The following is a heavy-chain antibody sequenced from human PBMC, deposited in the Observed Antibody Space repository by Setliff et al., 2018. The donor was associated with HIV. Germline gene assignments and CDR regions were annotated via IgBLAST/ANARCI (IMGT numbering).Heavy chain of an antibody. CDR2: FDHEDGET. Sequence: ASVKVSCKVSGDSLTELSIHWVRQAPGKGLEWIGGFDHEDGETIYAQRFQGRVTMTEDTSRDTAYMELSSLRSDDTAVYYCAKERFTLIGLDAFDIWGPGTMVTVSS. D-gene: IGHD3-22*01. V-gene: IGHV1-24*01. CDR1: GDSLTELS. CDR3: AKERFTLIGLDAFDI. J-gene: IGHJ3*02.